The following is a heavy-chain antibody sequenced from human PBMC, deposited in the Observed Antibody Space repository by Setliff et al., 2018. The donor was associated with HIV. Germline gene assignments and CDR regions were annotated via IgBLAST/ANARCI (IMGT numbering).Heavy chain of an antibody. V-gene: IGHV4-39*02. CDR1: GVSISGPIGITYY. CDR3: ARRYHDASGFYNS. Sequence: SETLSLTCSVSGVSISGPIGITYYWDWLRQPPGTGLEWIGNSHYSRGSSYNASLKSRVTISLDTSKNHFSLKLGSVAAADTAVYYCARRYHDASGFYNSWGQGVLVTVSS. J-gene: IGHJ4*02. CDR2: SHYSRGS. D-gene: IGHD1-1*01.